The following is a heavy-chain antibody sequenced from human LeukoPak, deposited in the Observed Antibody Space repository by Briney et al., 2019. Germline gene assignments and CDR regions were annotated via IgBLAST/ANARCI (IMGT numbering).Heavy chain of an antibody. Sequence: GGSLRLSCAASGFTFSSYWMSWVRQAPGKGLEWVAFIRYDGSNKYYADSVKGRFTISRDNSKNTLYLQMNSLRAEDTAVYYCAKLDIVVVVAPTIFDYWGQGTLVTVSS. J-gene: IGHJ4*02. CDR2: IRYDGSNK. CDR1: GFTFSSYW. D-gene: IGHD2-15*01. CDR3: AKLDIVVVVAPTIFDY. V-gene: IGHV3-30*02.